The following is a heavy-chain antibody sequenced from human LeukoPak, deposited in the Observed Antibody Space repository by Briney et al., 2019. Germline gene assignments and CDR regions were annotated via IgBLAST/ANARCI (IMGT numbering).Heavy chain of an antibody. J-gene: IGHJ4*02. V-gene: IGHV1-8*01. Sequence: ASVKVSCKASGYTFTSYDINWVRQATGQGLEWMGWMNPNSGNTGYAQKFQGRVTMTRNTSISTAYMELSSLRSEDTAVYYCARVPITMVRGVIITLPDYWGQGTLVTVSS. CDR1: GYTFTSYD. CDR3: ARVPITMVRGVIITLPDY. D-gene: IGHD3-10*01. CDR2: MNPNSGNT.